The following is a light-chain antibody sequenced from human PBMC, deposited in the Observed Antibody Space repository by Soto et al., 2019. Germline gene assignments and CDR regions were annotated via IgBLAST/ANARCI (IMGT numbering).Light chain of an antibody. CDR3: QQYNTYSRT. V-gene: IGKV1-5*03. CDR1: QSISSW. J-gene: IGKJ1*01. Sequence: DIQMTQSPSTLSASVGDRVTITCRASQSISSWLAWYQHKPGKAPNLLIYKASTLKSGVPSRFSGSGSGTEFNLTISSLQPDDFAIYYCQQYNTYSRTFGQGIKVEFK. CDR2: KAS.